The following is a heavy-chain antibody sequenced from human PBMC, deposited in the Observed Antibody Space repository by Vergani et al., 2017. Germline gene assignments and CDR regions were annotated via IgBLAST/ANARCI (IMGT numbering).Heavy chain of an antibody. V-gene: IGHV7-4-1*02. J-gene: IGHJ6*02. D-gene: IGHD1-1*01. Sequence: QVQLVQSGSELKKPGASVKVSCKASGYTFTNHAMNWVRQAPGQGLEWMGWINTDTGNPTYAQCFTGRFVFSLDTSVSTAYLQISGLKAGDTAVYYCARAVRRVWDYYGLDVWGQGTTVTVSS. CDR1: GYTFTNHA. CDR2: INTDTGNP. CDR3: ARAVRRVWDYYGLDV.